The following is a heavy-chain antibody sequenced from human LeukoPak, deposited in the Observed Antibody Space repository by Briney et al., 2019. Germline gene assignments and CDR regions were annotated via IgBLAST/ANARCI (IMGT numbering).Heavy chain of an antibody. CDR2: ILGSGGTT. CDR3: ARGGIRFLEL. J-gene: IGHJ4*02. V-gene: IGHV3-23*01. Sequence: GGSLRLSCAASGFTFSSFAMSWVRQAPGKGLEWVSAILGSGGTTYYADSVKGRFAISRDNSKNTLYLQMSSLRAEDTAIYYCARGGIRFLELWGQGTLVTVSS. CDR1: GFTFSSFA. D-gene: IGHD3-3*01.